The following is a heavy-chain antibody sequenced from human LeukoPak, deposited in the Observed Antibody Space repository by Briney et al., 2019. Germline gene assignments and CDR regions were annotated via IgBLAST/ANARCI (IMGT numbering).Heavy chain of an antibody. CDR3: AKGRGQWLDY. CDR2: IIPIFGTA. V-gene: IGHV1-69*01. CDR1: AGSFSSYA. Sequence: SVNVSCKASAGSFSSYAISWMRQGPGQGLEWMGGIIPIFGTANYAQKFQGRVTITADESTSTAYMELSSLRSEDRAVFYCAKGRGQWLDYWGRGTLVSVFS. J-gene: IGHJ4*02. D-gene: IGHD6-19*01.